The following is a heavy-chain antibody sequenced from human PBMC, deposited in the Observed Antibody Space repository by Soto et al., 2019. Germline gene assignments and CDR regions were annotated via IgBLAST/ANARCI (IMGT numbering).Heavy chain of an antibody. CDR2: ISGSGGST. CDR3: AKEPLLRYCSGGSCYTYDY. CDR1: GFTFSSYA. J-gene: IGHJ4*01. D-gene: IGHD2-15*01. V-gene: IGHV3-23*01. Sequence: HPWGSLRLSCASSGFTFSSYAMSWVRQAPGKGLEWVSAISGSGGSTYYADSVKGRFTISRDNSKNTLYLQMNSLRAEDTAVYYCAKEPLLRYCSGGSCYTYDYWGHGTLVTVSS.